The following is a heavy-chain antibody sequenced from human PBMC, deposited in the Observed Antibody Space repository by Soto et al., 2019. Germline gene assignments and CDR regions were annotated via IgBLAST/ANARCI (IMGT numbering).Heavy chain of an antibody. J-gene: IGHJ4*02. CDR2: ISHLENT. D-gene: IGHD2-21*01. CDR1: GASISYGGFS. V-gene: IGHV4-30-2*06. Sequence: QLQLQESGSGVVRTSETLSLTCTVSGASISYGGFSWSWIRPSPGKGLEWIGYISHLENTYFHPYCKFRMTMSKYKSRNQFSLNLSSVAAADMAVYDCVRGGCYDPFDSWGQVVLVTVSS. CDR3: VRGGCYDPFDS.